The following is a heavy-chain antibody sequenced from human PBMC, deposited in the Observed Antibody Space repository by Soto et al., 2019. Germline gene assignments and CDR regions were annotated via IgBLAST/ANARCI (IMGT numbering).Heavy chain of an antibody. CDR1: GGSISSYY. V-gene: IGHV4-59*01. Sequence: SETLSLTCTVSGGSISSYYWSRIRQPPGKGLEWIGYIYYSGSTNYNPSLKSRVTISVDTSKNQFSLKLSSVTAADTAVYYCARSYYGSGSYYNKIDPWGQGTLVTVSS. D-gene: IGHD3-10*01. J-gene: IGHJ5*02. CDR2: IYYSGST. CDR3: ARSYYGSGSYYNKIDP.